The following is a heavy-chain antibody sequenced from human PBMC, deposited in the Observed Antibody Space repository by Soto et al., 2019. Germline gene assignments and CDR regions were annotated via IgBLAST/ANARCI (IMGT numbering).Heavy chain of an antibody. D-gene: IGHD3-9*01. Sequence: QVQLVESGGGVVQPGRSLRLSCAASGFTFSSYAMHWVRQAPGKGLEWVAVISYDGSNKYYADSVKGRFTISRDNSKNTLYLQMNSLRAEDTAVYYCAREGPLLTGHMDVWGQGTTVTVSS. J-gene: IGHJ6*02. V-gene: IGHV3-30-3*01. CDR2: ISYDGSNK. CDR3: AREGPLLTGHMDV. CDR1: GFTFSSYA.